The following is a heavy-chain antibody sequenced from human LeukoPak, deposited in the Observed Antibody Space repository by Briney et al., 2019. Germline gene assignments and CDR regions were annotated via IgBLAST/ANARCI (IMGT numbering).Heavy chain of an antibody. Sequence: SQTLSLTCAISGDSVSSNSAAWNWIRQSPSRGLEWLGRTYYRSKWYYDYAVSVKSRITIKPDTSKNQSSLQLNSVTPEDTAVYYCARDQCSGGNCYSNEIDYWGPGTLVTVSS. J-gene: IGHJ4*02. V-gene: IGHV6-1*01. CDR2: TYYRSKWYY. D-gene: IGHD2-15*01. CDR1: GDSVSSNSAA. CDR3: ARDQCSGGNCYSNEIDY.